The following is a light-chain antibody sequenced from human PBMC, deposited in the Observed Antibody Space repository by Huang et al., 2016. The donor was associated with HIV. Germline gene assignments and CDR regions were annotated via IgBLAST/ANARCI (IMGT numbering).Light chain of an antibody. CDR1: PGIGNS. J-gene: IGKJ3*01. Sequence: DIRMTQSPSYLPAVVGDTVTITCRATPGIGNSVAWYLQTTGKVPELLVYSASYLQLGVPSRFRGSGSGTHFTLTINGLQPDDFATYYCQNYDRAPLAFGPGTKVDFK. CDR3: QNYDRAPLA. CDR2: SAS. V-gene: IGKV1-27*01.